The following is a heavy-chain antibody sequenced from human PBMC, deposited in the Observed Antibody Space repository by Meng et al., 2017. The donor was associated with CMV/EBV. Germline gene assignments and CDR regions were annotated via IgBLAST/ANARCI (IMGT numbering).Heavy chain of an antibody. D-gene: IGHD3-22*01. J-gene: IGHJ5*02. Sequence: QWQKSGQGLVTPAQTLSLPCTVSGGSISSGSYSWSWIRPPAGKGLEWIGRIYTSGSTNYNPSLKSRVTISVDTSKNQFSLKLSSVTAADTAVYYCAREVVVITPYNWFDPWGQGTLVTVSS. V-gene: IGHV4-61*02. CDR2: IYTSGST. CDR3: AREVVVITPYNWFDP. CDR1: GGSISSGSYS.